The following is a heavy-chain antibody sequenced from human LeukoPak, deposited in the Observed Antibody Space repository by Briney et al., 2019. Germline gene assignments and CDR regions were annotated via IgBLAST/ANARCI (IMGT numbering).Heavy chain of an antibody. Sequence: GGSLRLSXAASGFTFSSYAMSWVRQAPGKGLEWVSAISGSGGSTYYADSVKGRFTISRDNSKNTLYLQMNSLRAEDTAVYYCAKLKSVGPRKPYDFWSVVWGFDYWGQGTLVTVSS. J-gene: IGHJ4*02. D-gene: IGHD3-3*01. V-gene: IGHV3-23*01. CDR1: GFTFSSYA. CDR2: ISGSGGST. CDR3: AKLKSVGPRKPYDFWSVVWGFDY.